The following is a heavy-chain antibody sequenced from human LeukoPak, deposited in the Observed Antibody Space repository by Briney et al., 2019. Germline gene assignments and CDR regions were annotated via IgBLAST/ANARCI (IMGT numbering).Heavy chain of an antibody. J-gene: IGHJ6*02. Sequence: GGSLRLSCVASGFTFSSYWMHWVRQVPGKGLVWVSHINSDGTSTNYADSVKGRFTISRDNAKNALFLQMNSLRVEDTALYYCAREGVGIGYCYYSGMDVWGQGTTVTVSS. CDR1: GFTFSSYW. CDR3: AREGVGIGYCYYSGMDV. CDR2: INSDGTST. V-gene: IGHV3-74*01. D-gene: IGHD1-26*01.